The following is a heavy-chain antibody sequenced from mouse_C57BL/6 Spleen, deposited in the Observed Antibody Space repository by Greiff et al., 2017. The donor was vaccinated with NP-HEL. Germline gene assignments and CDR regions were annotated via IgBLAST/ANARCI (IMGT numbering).Heavy chain of an antibody. V-gene: IGHV1-15*01. D-gene: IGHD2-3*01. CDR1: GYTFTDYE. CDR2: IDPETGGT. J-gene: IGHJ3*01. Sequence: VKLQESGAELVRPGASVTLSCKASGYTFTDYEMHWVKQTPVHGLEWIGAIDPETGGTAYNQKFKGKAILTADKSSSTAYMELRSLTSEDSAVYYCTRAADGYFGGFAYWGQGTLVTVSA. CDR3: TRAADGYFGGFAY.